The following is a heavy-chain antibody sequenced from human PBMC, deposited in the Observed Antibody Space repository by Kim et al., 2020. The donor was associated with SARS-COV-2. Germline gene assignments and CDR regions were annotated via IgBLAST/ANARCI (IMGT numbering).Heavy chain of an antibody. V-gene: IGHV3-23*01. D-gene: IGHD5-18*01. Sequence: GRLTISRDNSKNTLYLQMNSLRAEDTAVYYCAKGFLSDTAIVSHYYGMDVWGQGTTVTVSS. J-gene: IGHJ6*02. CDR3: AKGFLSDTAIVSHYYGMDV.